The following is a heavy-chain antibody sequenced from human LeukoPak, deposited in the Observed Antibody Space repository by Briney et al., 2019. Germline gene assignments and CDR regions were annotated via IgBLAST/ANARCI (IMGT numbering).Heavy chain of an antibody. D-gene: IGHD2-2*02. CDR3: AKQIGPNWYTGIDF. V-gene: IGHV3-23*01. Sequence: GGSLRLSCAASGFTFSSYAMSWVRQAPGKGLEWVSVITSSSTTTYYADFVKGRFTISRDNSKNTLYLELNSLRAEDTAVYHCAKQIGPNWYTGIDFWGQGTLVTVSS. J-gene: IGHJ4*02. CDR1: GFTFSSYA. CDR2: ITSSSTTT.